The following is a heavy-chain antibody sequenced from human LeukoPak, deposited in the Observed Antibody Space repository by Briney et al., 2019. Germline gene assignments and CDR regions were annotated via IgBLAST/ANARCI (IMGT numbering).Heavy chain of an antibody. D-gene: IGHD5-24*01. Sequence: PSETLSPACAVYGGSFSGYYWSWIRQPPGKGLEWIGEINHSGSTNYNPSLKSRVTISVDTSKNRFSLKLSSVTAADTAVYYCARGGDGYNYYDAFDIWGQGTMVTVSS. CDR2: INHSGST. CDR3: ARGGDGYNYYDAFDI. CDR1: GGSFSGYY. V-gene: IGHV4-34*01. J-gene: IGHJ3*02.